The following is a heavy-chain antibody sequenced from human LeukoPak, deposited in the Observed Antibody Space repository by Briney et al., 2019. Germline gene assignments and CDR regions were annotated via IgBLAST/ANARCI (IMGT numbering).Heavy chain of an antibody. D-gene: IGHD6-19*01. Sequence: SETLSLSCAVSGASVSSGSYYWSWLRQPPGKELDWIGYIYYSGSTNYNPSLKSRVTISRDTSKNQFSLKLSSVTAADTAVYYCARGGGSSGWPYFDYWGQGTLVTVSS. CDR2: IYYSGST. J-gene: IGHJ4*02. CDR1: GASVSSGSYY. V-gene: IGHV4-61*01. CDR3: ARGGGSSGWPYFDY.